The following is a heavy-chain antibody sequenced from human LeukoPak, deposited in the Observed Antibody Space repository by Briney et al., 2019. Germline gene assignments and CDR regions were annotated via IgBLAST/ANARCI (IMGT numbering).Heavy chain of an antibody. J-gene: IGHJ5*02. CDR1: GFTFTSYG. V-gene: IGHV3-33*01. CDR3: ARDNGEWRLNWFDH. Sequence: PGRSLRLSCAASGFTFTSYGMHWVRQAPGKGLDWVALIWDDGNNKYYADSVKGRFTISRDNSKNTLYLQMNSLRAEDTAVYYCARDNGEWRLNWFDHWGRGTLVTVSS. CDR2: IWDDGNNK. D-gene: IGHD2-8*01.